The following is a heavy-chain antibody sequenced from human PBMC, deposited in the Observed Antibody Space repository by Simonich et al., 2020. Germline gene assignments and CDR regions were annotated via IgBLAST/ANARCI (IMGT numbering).Heavy chain of an antibody. CDR2: ISGSGGST. V-gene: IGHV3-23*01. CDR3: AKDLGERITMIVVVIDAFDI. Sequence: GGGFVQPGGSLRLSCAASGFTFSSYAMSWVRHAPGKGLESVSAISGSGGSTYYADSVKGRFTISRDNSKNTLYLQMNSLRAEDTAVYYCAKDLGERITMIVVVIDAFDIWGQGTMVTVSS. J-gene: IGHJ3*02. D-gene: IGHD3-22*01. CDR1: GFTFSSYA.